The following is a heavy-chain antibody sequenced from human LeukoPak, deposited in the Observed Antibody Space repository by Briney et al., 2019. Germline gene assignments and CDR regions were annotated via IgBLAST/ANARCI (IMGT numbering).Heavy chain of an antibody. V-gene: IGHV4-61*05. J-gene: IGHJ4*02. D-gene: IGHD1-1*01. Sequence: PSETLSLTCTVSGGSISSSSYYWSWIRQPPGKGLEWIGYIYYSGSTNYNPSLKSRVTISVDTSKNQFSLKLSSVTAADTAVYYCASTSMPKLVSKWNPPDYWGQGTLVTVSS. CDR3: ASTSMPKLVSKWNPPDY. CDR2: IYYSGST. CDR1: GGSISSSSYY.